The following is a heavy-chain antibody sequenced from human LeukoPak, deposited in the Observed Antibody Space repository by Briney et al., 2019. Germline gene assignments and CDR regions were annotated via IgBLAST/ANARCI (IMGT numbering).Heavy chain of an antibody. CDR1: GGSISSGGYY. V-gene: IGHV4-31*03. Sequence: SQTLSLTCTVSGGSISSGGYYWSWIRQHPGKGLEWIGYIYYSGSTYYNPSLKSRVTISVDTSKNQFSLKLSSVTAADTAVYYCARDKLLWFLGYYYGMDVWGKGTTVTVSS. CDR3: ARDKLLWFLGYYYGMDV. J-gene: IGHJ6*04. CDR2: IYYSGST. D-gene: IGHD3-10*01.